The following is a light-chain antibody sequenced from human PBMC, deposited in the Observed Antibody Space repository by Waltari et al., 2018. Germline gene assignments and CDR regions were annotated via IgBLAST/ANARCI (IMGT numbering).Light chain of an antibody. J-gene: IGKJ1*01. CDR2: GAS. CDR1: QSIRSY. CDR3: QQSLNTPRT. Sequence: DIQMTQSTSSLSAFVGERVTITCRASQSIRSYVNWYQQKAGKAPQLLIYGASSLQSGVPSRFSGSGSGTDFTLTIRSLQPEDFATYYCQQSLNTPRTFGQGTKVEMK. V-gene: IGKV1-39*01.